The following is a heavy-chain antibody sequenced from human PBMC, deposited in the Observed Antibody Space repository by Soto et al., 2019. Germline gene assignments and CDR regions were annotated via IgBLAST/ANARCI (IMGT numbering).Heavy chain of an antibody. CDR1: GYTFTDANYG. CDR2: ISVYYGNT. Sequence: GASVKVSCKTSGYTFTDANYGITWVRQAPGQGLEWLGWISVYYGNTMQAQKIQGRLTLTTDTSTSTAYLELRSLRSDDTAVYYCAREVGDDSSGLGFWGQGTQVTVSS. D-gene: IGHD3-22*01. CDR3: AREVGDDSSGLGF. J-gene: IGHJ4*02. V-gene: IGHV1-18*01.